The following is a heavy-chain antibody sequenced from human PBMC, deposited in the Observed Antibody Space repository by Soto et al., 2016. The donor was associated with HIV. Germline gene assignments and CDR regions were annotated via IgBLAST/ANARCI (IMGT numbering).Heavy chain of an antibody. D-gene: IGHD6-13*01. V-gene: IGHV1-2*02. Sequence: QVQLVQSGAEVKKPGASVKVSCKASGYTFTGYYMHWVRQAPGQGLEWMGWINPNSGGTNYAQKFQGRVTMTRDTSISTAYMELSRLRSDDTAVYYCARANIVGLVAAVMDVWGKGTTVTVSS. CDR2: INPNSGGT. J-gene: IGHJ6*03. CDR1: GYTFTGYY. CDR3: ARANIVGLVAAVMDV.